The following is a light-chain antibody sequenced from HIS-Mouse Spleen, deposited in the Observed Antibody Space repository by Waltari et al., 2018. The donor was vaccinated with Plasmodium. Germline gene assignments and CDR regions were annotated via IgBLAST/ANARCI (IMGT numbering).Light chain of an antibody. CDR1: QSISSY. CDR3: QQSYSTPQLT. CDR2: AAS. Sequence: DIQMTQSPSSLSASVGDRVTITCRASQSISSYLNWYQQKPGKAPQLLIYAASSLQSGVPSRFSGSGSGTDFTLTISSLQPEDFATYYCQQSYSTPQLTFGGGTKVEIK. J-gene: IGKJ4*01. V-gene: IGKV1-39*01.